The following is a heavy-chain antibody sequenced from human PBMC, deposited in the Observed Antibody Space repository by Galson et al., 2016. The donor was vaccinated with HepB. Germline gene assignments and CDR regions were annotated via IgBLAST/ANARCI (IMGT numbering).Heavy chain of an antibody. CDR3: ARSNLLVPAAILRYGLDV. CDR2: ISNGGTT. J-gene: IGHJ6*02. Sequence: SLRLSCAASGFTFNTYAMHWVRRPPAPGKGLEYVSAISNGGTTYYAESVKGRFTISRDNSKNMLYLQMGSLRPEDMAVYYCARSNLLVPAAILRYGLDVWGQGTTVTVSS. V-gene: IGHV3-64*02. CDR1: GFTFNTYA. D-gene: IGHD2-2*01.